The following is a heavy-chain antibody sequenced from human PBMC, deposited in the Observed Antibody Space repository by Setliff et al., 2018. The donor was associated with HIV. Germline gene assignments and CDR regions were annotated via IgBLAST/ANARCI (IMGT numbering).Heavy chain of an antibody. CDR3: AKEDQRVTSVDY. J-gene: IGHJ4*02. CDR1: GFTFRNYG. D-gene: IGHD2-2*01. CDR2: ISTSGNFI. Sequence: PGGSLRLSCAASGFTFRNYGMHWVRQAPGKGLEWVSCISTSGNFIYYADSVKGRFTVSRDNANNSLYLQMNSLRSEDTAVYYCAKEDQRVTSVDYWGQGTPVTVSS. V-gene: IGHV3-21*06.